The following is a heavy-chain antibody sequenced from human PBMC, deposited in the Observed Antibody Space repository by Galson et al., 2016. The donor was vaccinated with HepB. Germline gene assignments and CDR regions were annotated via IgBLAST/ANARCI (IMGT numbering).Heavy chain of an antibody. V-gene: IGHV3-48*02. J-gene: IGHJ4*02. CDR1: GFTFSSYS. D-gene: IGHD5-18*01. Sequence: SLRLSCAASGFTFSSYSMNWVRRAPGKGLGWVSYISSASSTIYYADSVKGRFTISRDNAKNSLYLQMNSLRDEGTAVYYCAREKTATIDYWGQGTLVTVSS. CDR3: AREKTATIDY. CDR2: ISSASSTI.